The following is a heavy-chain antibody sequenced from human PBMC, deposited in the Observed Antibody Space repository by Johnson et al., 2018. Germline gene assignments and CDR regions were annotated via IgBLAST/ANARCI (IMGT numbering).Heavy chain of an antibody. V-gene: IGHV4-39*07. CDR3: ARDPRLNDWGAFDI. J-gene: IGHJ3*02. CDR2: IYYSGST. D-gene: IGHD3-9*01. CDR1: GGSISSSSYY. Sequence: QVQLQESGPGLVKPTETLSLTCTVSGGSISSSSYYWGWIRQPPGKGLEWIGSIYYSGSTYSNPSLKSRVTIPVDPSKNQFSLKLSSVTAGDTAVYYCARDPRLNDWGAFDIWGQGTMVTVSS.